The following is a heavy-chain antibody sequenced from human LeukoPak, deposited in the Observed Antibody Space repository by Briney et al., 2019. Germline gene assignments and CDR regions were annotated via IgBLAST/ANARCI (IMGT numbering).Heavy chain of an antibody. Sequence: ASVKVSCKASGYSFTHHGISWVRQAPGQGPEWMGWISCYNGDTNYAQKFQGRVTMTTDTSTTTVYMELRSLRYDDTAVYYCARDHITMIVVAPQGVAYDAFDIWGQGTMVTVSS. J-gene: IGHJ3*02. D-gene: IGHD3-22*01. CDR1: GYSFTHHG. CDR2: ISCYNGDT. V-gene: IGHV1-18*04. CDR3: ARDHITMIVVAPQGVAYDAFDI.